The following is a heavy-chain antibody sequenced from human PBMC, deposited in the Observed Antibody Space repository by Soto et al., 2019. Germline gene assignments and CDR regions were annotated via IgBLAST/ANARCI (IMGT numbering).Heavy chain of an antibody. J-gene: IGHJ6*02. Sequence: EVQLVESGGVVVQPGGSLRLSCAASGFTFDDYTMHWVRQAPGKGLEWVSLISWDGGSTYYADSVKGRFTISRDHSKNSLYLQMNSLRTEDTALYYCAKGIAAAGMGDSYYGMDVWGPGTTVTVSS. CDR1: GFTFDDYT. CDR2: ISWDGGST. CDR3: AKGIAAAGMGDSYYGMDV. D-gene: IGHD6-13*01. V-gene: IGHV3-43*01.